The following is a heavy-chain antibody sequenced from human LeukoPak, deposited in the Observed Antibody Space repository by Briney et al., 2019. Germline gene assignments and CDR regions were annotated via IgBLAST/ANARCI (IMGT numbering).Heavy chain of an antibody. J-gene: IGHJ4*02. D-gene: IGHD6-13*01. Sequence: GGSLRLSCAASGFTFSSYEMHWVRQAPGKGLEWVSYISSSGSTIYYADSVEGRFTISRDNAKNSLYLQMNSLRAEDTAVYYCARDSSSWYFDYWDQGNLVTVSS. CDR3: ARDSSSWYFDY. V-gene: IGHV3-48*03. CDR2: ISSSGSTI. CDR1: GFTFSSYE.